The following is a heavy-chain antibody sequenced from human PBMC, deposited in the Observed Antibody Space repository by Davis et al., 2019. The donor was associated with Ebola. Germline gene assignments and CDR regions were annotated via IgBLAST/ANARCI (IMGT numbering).Heavy chain of an antibody. Sequence: ASVKVSCKASGYTFTSYDIHWVRQATGQGLEWMGWMNPNSGNTGYAQKFQGRITMTRNTSISTAYMELSSLRSEDTAVYYCASYTYITIFGVHIRGGGYGMDVWGQGTTVTVSS. CDR1: GYTFTSYD. V-gene: IGHV1-8*01. J-gene: IGHJ6*02. D-gene: IGHD3-3*01. CDR2: MNPNSGNT. CDR3: ASYTYITIFGVHIRGGGYGMDV.